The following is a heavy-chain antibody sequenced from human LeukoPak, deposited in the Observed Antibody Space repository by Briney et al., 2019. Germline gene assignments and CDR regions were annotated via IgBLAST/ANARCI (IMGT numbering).Heavy chain of an antibody. CDR2: INPNSGGT. CDR3: ARVRGLWFGDSDY. D-gene: IGHD3-10*01. V-gene: IGHV1-2*02. CDR1: GYTFTGYY. Sequence: GASVKVSCKASGYTFTGYYMHWVRQAPGQGLEWMGWINPNSGGTNYAQKFQGRVTMTRDTSISTAYMELSRLRSDDTAVYYCARVRGLWFGDSDYWGQGTLVTVSS. J-gene: IGHJ4*02.